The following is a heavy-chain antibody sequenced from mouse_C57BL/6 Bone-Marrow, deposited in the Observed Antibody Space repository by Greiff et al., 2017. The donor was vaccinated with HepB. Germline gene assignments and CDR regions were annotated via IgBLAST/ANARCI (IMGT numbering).Heavy chain of an antibody. CDR1: GFSLTSYG. CDR2: IWSGGST. V-gene: IGHV2-2*01. J-gene: IGHJ2*01. CDR3: ARKGDYDHAQDY. Sequence: VKVVESGPGLVQPSQSLSITCTVSGFSLTSYGVHWVRQSPGKGLEWLGVIWSGGSTDYNAAFISRLSISKDNSKSQVFFKMNSLQADDTAIYYCARKGDYDHAQDYWGQGTTLTVSS. D-gene: IGHD2-4*01.